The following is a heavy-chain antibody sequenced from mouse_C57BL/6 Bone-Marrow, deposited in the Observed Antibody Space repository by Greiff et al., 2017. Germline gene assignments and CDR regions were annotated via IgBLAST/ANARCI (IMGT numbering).Heavy chain of an antibody. CDR3: AREGGGSSLFAY. J-gene: IGHJ3*01. V-gene: IGHV1-69*01. CDR1: GYTFTSYW. D-gene: IGHD1-1*01. CDR2: IDPSDSYT. Sequence: QVQLQQPGAELVMPGASVKLSCKASGYTFTSYWMHWVKQRPGQGLEWIGEIDPSDSYTNYNQKFNGKSTLTVDKSSSTAYMQLSSLTSEDSAVYYCAREGGGSSLFAYWGQGTLVTVSA.